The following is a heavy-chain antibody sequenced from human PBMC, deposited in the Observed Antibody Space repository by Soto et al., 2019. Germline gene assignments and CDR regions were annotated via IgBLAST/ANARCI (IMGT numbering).Heavy chain of an antibody. CDR3: ATKKDGYNVFDN. Sequence: QVQLVQSGAEVKKPGSSVKVSCKPSGGTFRSYALSWVRQAPGQGLEWMGGIIPIFKTPHYAQKFQGRVTLSADDSMGTGYMELSSLRSEDTAVYYCATKKDGYNVFDNWGQGTLVTVSS. D-gene: IGHD5-12*01. CDR1: GGTFRSYA. J-gene: IGHJ4*02. V-gene: IGHV1-69*12. CDR2: IIPIFKTP.